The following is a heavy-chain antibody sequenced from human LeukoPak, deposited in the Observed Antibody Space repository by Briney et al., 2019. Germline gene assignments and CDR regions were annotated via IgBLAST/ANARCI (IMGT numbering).Heavy chain of an antibody. Sequence: SETLSLTCTVSGGSISSSSYYWGWIRKPPGKGLEWIGSIYYSGSTYYNPSLKSRVTISVDTSKNQFSLKLSSVTAADTAVYYCARTGRSSSPTLFQHWGQGTLVTVSS. J-gene: IGHJ1*01. CDR3: ARTGRSSSPTLFQH. V-gene: IGHV4-39*01. CDR2: IYYSGST. D-gene: IGHD6-13*01. CDR1: GGSISSSSYY.